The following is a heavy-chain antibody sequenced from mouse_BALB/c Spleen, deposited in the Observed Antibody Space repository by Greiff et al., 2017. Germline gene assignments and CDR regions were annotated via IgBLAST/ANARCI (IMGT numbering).Heavy chain of an antibody. CDR3: ARPYGNSEAWFAY. J-gene: IGHJ3*01. D-gene: IGHD2-1*01. V-gene: IGHV5-6-5*01. CDR1: GFTFSSYA. Sequence: EVHLVESGGGLVKPGGSLKLSCAASGFTFSSYAMSWVRQTPEKRLEWVASISSGGSTYYPDSVKGRFTISRDNARNILYLQMSSLRSEDTAMYYCARPYGNSEAWFAYWGQGTLVTVSA. CDR2: ISSGGST.